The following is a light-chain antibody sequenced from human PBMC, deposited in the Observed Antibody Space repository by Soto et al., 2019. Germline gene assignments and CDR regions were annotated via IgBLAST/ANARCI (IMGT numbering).Light chain of an antibody. Sequence: EIVLTQSPGTLSLSPGEGATLSCRASQSVSSSYLAWYQQKPGQAPRLLIYGASSRATGIPDRFSGSGSGTDFTLTISRLGPEDFAVYYCQQYGSSLWTFGQGTKV. V-gene: IGKV3-20*01. CDR1: QSVSSSY. CDR2: GAS. CDR3: QQYGSSLWT. J-gene: IGKJ1*01.